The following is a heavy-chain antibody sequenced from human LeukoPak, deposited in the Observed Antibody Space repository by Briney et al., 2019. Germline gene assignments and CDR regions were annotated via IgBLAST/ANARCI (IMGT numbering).Heavy chain of an antibody. CDR3: ASFEGGLRLS. Sequence: PGGSLRLSCAASRLTVSSSYMSWVRQAPGKGLEWVSVIYSGGSTYYADSVKGRFTTSRGNSKNTLFLQMNSLRAEDTAVYYCASFEGGLRLSWGQGTLVTVSS. CDR1: RLTVSSSY. D-gene: IGHD3-16*01. CDR2: IYSGGST. V-gene: IGHV3-66*02. J-gene: IGHJ5*02.